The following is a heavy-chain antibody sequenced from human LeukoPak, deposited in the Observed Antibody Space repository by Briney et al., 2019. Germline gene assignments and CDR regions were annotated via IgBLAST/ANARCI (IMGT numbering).Heavy chain of an antibody. V-gene: IGHV1-2*06. CDR3: ARVRSGIAARPEENYFDY. Sequence: GASVKVSCKASGYTFTGYYMHWVRQAPGQGLEWMGRINPHSGGTNYAQKFQGRVTRTRDTSISTAYMELSRLRSDDTAVYYCARVRSGIAARPEENYFDYWGQGTLVTVSS. CDR1: GYTFTGYY. D-gene: IGHD6-6*01. CDR2: INPHSGGT. J-gene: IGHJ4*02.